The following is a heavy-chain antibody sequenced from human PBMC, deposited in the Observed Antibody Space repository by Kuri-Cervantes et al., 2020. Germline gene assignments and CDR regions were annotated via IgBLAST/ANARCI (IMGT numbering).Heavy chain of an antibody. CDR3: ARYTGTYSAFAL. D-gene: IGHD1-26*01. V-gene: IGHV3-30*02. CDR2: IRYDGSNK. Sequence: GGSLRLSCAASGFTFSSYGMHWVRQAPGKGLEWVAFIRYDGSNKYYADSVKGRFTISRDDSENTLYLQMNGLRADDTAVYHCARYTGTYSAFALWGQGTMVTVSS. CDR1: GFTFSSYG. J-gene: IGHJ3*01.